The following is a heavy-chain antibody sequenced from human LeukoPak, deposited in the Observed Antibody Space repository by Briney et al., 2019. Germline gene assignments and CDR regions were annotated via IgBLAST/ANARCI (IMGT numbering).Heavy chain of an antibody. Sequence: ASVKVSCKASGYTFTSYAMNWVRQAPGQGLEWMGWINTNTGNPTYAQGFTGRFVFSLDTSVSTAYLQISSLKAEDTAVYYCARDGDYYDSSGYYTVQGRYWGQGTLVTVSS. CDR3: ARDGDYYDSSGYYTVQGRY. V-gene: IGHV7-4-1*02. CDR1: GYTFTSYA. D-gene: IGHD3-22*01. CDR2: INTNTGNP. J-gene: IGHJ4*02.